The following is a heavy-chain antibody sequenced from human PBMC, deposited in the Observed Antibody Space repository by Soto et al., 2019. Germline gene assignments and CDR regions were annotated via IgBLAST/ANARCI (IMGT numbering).Heavy chain of an antibody. CDR3: AKGGYDSSITFDH. CDR1: GFTFSSYA. J-gene: IGHJ4*02. D-gene: IGHD3-22*01. Sequence: GASLRLSCAASGFTFSSYAMRCVRQAPGKGLEWVADITYNGSNKYYADSVKGRFNISRDNSKNTLYLQMNSLRAEERAVYYCAKGGYDSSITFDHWGQGAVISVSS. CDR2: ITYNGSNK. V-gene: IGHV3-30*18.